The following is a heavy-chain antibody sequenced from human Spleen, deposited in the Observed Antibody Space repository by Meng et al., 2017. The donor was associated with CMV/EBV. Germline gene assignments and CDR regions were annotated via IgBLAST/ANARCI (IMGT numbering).Heavy chain of an antibody. CDR1: GFTFSSYA. V-gene: IGHV3-7*01. D-gene: IGHD3-16*01. Sequence: GESLKISCAASGFTFSSYAMTWVRQVPGKGLEWMANIKEDGSQTVYVDSVKGRFTISRDNAKTSLYLQMDSLRAEDTAVYYCVRDEWGDSWGQGTLVTVSS. J-gene: IGHJ5*01. CDR3: VRDEWGDS. CDR2: IKEDGSQT.